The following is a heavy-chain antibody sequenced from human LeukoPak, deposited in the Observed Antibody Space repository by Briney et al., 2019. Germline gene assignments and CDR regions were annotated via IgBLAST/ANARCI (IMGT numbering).Heavy chain of an antibody. J-gene: IGHJ4*01. CDR3: ARYSSSSGGASYYLDY. CDR1: GFTLRNYW. CDR2: ISGDGSVT. V-gene: IGHV3-74*01. Sequence: GGSLRLSCTRSGFTLRNYWMHWVRQVSGKRLVWVSRISGDGSVTNYADSVQGRFTISRDNAEDILYLQINNLRSEDTAVYYCARYSSSSGGASYYLDYWGHGTLVTVSS. D-gene: IGHD6-6*01.